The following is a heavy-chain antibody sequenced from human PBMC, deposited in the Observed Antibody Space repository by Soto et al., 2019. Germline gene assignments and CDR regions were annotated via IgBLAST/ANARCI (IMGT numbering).Heavy chain of an antibody. J-gene: IGHJ6*02. Sequence: WESLRLSCAASGFTFSSYFMSWVRQAPGKGLEWVSAISADGVRTYYADSVKGRFTISRDKSKNTFYLQLNSLRADDAAVYYCAKTEGGFASGSVVDFWGQGTMVTVSS. D-gene: IGHD3-3*01. CDR1: GFTFSSYF. V-gene: IGHV3-23*01. CDR2: ISADGVRT. CDR3: AKTEGGFASGSVVDF.